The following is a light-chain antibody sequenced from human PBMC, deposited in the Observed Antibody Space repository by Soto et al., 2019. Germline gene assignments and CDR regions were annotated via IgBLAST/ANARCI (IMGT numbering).Light chain of an antibody. CDR3: QQYGSSSWT. V-gene: IGKV3-20*01. CDR2: GAS. CDR1: QSVSSIY. Sequence: EIVLTQSPGTLSLSPGERATLSCRASQSVSSIYLAWYQHKPGQAPRLLIYGASSRATGIPDRLSGSGSGTDSTLTISRLEPEDFAVYYCQQYGSSSWTFGRGTTVEIK. J-gene: IGKJ1*01.